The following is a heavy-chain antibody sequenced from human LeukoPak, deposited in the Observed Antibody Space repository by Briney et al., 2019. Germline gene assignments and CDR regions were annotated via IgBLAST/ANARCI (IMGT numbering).Heavy chain of an antibody. CDR3: ARAQWDGWSYYYYYMDV. Sequence: GGSLRLSCAASGFTFSSYWMYWVRHAPGKGLVWVSRINSDGSSTSYADSVKGRFTISRDNAKNTLYLQMNSLRADDTAVYYCARAQWDGWSYYYYYMDVWGKGTTVTISS. CDR2: INSDGSST. J-gene: IGHJ6*03. CDR1: GFTFSSYW. D-gene: IGHD6-19*01. V-gene: IGHV3-74*01.